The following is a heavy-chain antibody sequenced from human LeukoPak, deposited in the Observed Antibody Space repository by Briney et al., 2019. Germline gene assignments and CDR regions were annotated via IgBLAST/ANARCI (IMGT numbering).Heavy chain of an antibody. CDR3: AREAYGDYYFDY. Sequence: PGGSLRLSCAASGFGVSDYYMSWVRQAPGKGLDWVSVIYSGGSTYYADSVKGRFTISRDNSKNTLYLQMNSLRAEDTAVYYCAREAYGDYYFDYWGQGTLVTVSS. CDR2: IYSGGST. CDR1: GFGVSDYY. J-gene: IGHJ4*02. V-gene: IGHV3-53*01. D-gene: IGHD4-17*01.